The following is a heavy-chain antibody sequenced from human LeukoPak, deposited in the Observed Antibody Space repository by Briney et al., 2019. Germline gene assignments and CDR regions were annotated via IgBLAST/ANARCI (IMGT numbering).Heavy chain of an antibody. J-gene: IGHJ4*02. Sequence: SETLSPTCAVYGGSFSGYHWSWIRQPPGKGLEWIGEINHSGSTNYNPSLKSRVTISVDTSKNQFSLKLSSVTAADTAVYYCARGPVGDDSSDYFDYWGQGTLVTVSS. V-gene: IGHV4-34*01. CDR3: ARGPVGDDSSDYFDY. CDR1: GGSFSGYH. D-gene: IGHD3-22*01. CDR2: INHSGST.